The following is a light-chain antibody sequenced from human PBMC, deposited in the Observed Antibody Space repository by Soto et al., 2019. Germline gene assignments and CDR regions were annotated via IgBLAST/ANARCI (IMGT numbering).Light chain of an antibody. V-gene: IGKV1D-16*01. Sequence: DIEMTQSPSSLSASVGDRATITCRASQGVGSHFAWYQQKPEKAPKSLIYFASTLQSGVPSSFSASGSGTDFPLTISSLQHEDFATYYCQQFRSFPITFGQGTRLEIK. J-gene: IGKJ5*01. CDR3: QQFRSFPIT. CDR2: FAS. CDR1: QGVGSH.